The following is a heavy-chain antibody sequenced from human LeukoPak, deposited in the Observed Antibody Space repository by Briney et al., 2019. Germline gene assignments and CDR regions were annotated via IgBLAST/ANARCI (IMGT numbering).Heavy chain of an antibody. J-gene: IGHJ4*02. CDR3: ARDLLSSSWYVPNY. CDR1: EYTFTSYA. CDR2: INTNTGNP. V-gene: IGHV7-4-1*02. Sequence: ASVKVSCKASEYTFTSYAMNWVRQAPGQGLEWMGWINTNTGNPTYAQGFTGRFVFSLDTSVSTAYLQISSLKAGDTAVYYCARDLLSSSWYVPNYWGQGTLVTVSS. D-gene: IGHD6-13*01.